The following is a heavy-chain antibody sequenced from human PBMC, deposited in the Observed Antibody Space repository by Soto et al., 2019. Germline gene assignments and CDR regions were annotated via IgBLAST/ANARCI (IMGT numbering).Heavy chain of an antibody. CDR2: ISFDGINK. V-gene: IGHV3-30*18. D-gene: IGHD6-19*01. Sequence: QVHLVESGGGVVRPGESLTLSCAASGFTFGKYGMHWVRQAPGKGLEWVTVISFDGINKDYADSVKGRFTISRDNSKNTLYLSMHSLRPDDTAVYYCAKSGDSGWYGDYVDGFDIWGQGTMVTVSS. CDR3: AKSGDSGWYGDYVDGFDI. CDR1: GFTFGKYG. J-gene: IGHJ3*02.